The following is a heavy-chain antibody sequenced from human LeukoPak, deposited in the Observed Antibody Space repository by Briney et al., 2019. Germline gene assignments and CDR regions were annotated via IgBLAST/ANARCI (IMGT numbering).Heavy chain of an antibody. J-gene: IGHJ6*02. V-gene: IGHV7-4-1*04. CDR2: INTNTGNP. D-gene: IGHD3-22*01. CDR1: GYTFTSYA. Sequence: ASVKVSCKASGYTFTSYAMNWVRQAPGQGLEWMGWINTNTGNPTYAQGFTGRFVFSLDTSVSMAYLQISSLKAEDTAVYYCARDMYYYDSSENYYGMDVWGQGTTVTVSS. CDR3: ARDMYYYDSSENYYGMDV.